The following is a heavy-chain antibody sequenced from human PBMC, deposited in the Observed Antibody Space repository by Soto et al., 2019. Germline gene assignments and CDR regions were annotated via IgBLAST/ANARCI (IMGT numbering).Heavy chain of an antibody. D-gene: IGHD6-19*01. CDR2: IDPSDSYT. CDR1: GDSFTIYC. Sequence: GESLKISCNGSGDSFTIYCISLVLQMPGKGLEWMGRIDPSDSYTNYSPSFQSHVTISADKSISTAYLQWSSLKASDTAMYYCARQGYSSGWYSTYGMDVWGQGTTVTGSS. J-gene: IGHJ6*02. CDR3: ARQGYSSGWYSTYGMDV. V-gene: IGHV5-10-1*01.